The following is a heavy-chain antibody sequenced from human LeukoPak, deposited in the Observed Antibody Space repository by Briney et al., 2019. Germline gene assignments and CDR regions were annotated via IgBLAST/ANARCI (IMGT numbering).Heavy chain of an antibody. CDR2: ISSSSSYI. CDR1: GFIFRSYS. D-gene: IGHD1-26*01. Sequence: GGSLRLSCAASGFIFRSYSMNWVRQAPGKGLEWVSSISSSSSYIYYADSVKGRFTISRDNAKNSLYLQMNSLRAEDTAVYYCAREGAWEPFDYWGQGTLVTVSS. CDR3: AREGAWEPFDY. J-gene: IGHJ4*02. V-gene: IGHV3-21*01.